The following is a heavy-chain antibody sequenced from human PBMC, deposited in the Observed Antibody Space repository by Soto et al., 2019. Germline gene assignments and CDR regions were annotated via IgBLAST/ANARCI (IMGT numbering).Heavy chain of an antibody. CDR1: GGTFSSYA. CDR2: IIPIFGTA. CDR3: ASDLGPSPVGELSVNFDY. J-gene: IGHJ4*02. V-gene: IGHV1-69*12. Sequence: QVQLVQSGAEVKKPGSSVKVSCKASGGTFSSYAISWVRQAPGQGLEWMGGIIPIFGTANYAQKFQGRVTITADESTSTAYMELSSLRSEDTAVYYCASDLGPSPVGELSVNFDYWGQGTLVTVSS. D-gene: IGHD3-16*02.